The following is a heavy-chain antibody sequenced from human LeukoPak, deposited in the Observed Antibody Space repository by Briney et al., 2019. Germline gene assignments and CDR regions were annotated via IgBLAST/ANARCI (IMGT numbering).Heavy chain of an antibody. CDR3: ARDIGTD. V-gene: IGHV3-30-3*01. D-gene: IGHD1-14*01. CDR1: GFTFSSYA. J-gene: IGHJ4*02. CDR2: ISYDGSNK. Sequence: GRSLRLSCAASGFTFSSYAMHWVRQAPGKGLEWVAVISYDGSNKYYADSVKGRFTISRDNAKNTLYLQMNSLRAEDTAVYYCARDIGTDWGQGTLVTVSP.